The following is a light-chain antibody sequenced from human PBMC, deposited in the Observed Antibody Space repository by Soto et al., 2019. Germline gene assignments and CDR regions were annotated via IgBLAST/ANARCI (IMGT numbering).Light chain of an antibody. CDR2: GAS. J-gene: IGKJ1*01. CDR3: QQYNNWPRT. CDR1: QSVSSN. V-gene: IGKV3-15*01. Sequence: EIVMTQSPATLSVSPGERATLSCRASQSVSSNLAWYQQKPGQAPRLLIYGASTRATGLPAGFSGSGYGTEFTLTFSSLQSEDFAVYYCQQYNNWPRTFGQGIKVEI.